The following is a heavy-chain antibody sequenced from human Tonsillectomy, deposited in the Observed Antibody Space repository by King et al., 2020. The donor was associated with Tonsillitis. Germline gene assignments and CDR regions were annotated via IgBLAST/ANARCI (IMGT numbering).Heavy chain of an antibody. CDR3: ATKPPNIAGYYYYYYMDV. V-gene: IGHV1-24*01. CDR2: FDPEDGET. CDR1: GYTLTELS. D-gene: IGHD2/OR15-2a*01. J-gene: IGHJ6*03. Sequence: GQLVQSGAEVKKPGASVKVSCKVSGYTLTELSMHWVRQAPGKGLEWMGGFDPEDGETIYAQKFQGRVTMTEDTSQDTAYMELSSLRSEDTAVYYCATKPPNIAGYYYYYYMDVWGKGTTVTVSS.